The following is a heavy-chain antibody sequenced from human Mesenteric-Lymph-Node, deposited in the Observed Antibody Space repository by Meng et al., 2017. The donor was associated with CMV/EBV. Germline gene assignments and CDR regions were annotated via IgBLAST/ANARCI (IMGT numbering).Heavy chain of an antibody. CDR1: GSISSRRNY. CDR2: ISYSGST. D-gene: IGHD2-15*01. CDR3: ARGYCTGGSCNWFDP. V-gene: IGHV4-39*07. J-gene: IGHJ5*02. Sequence: GSISSRRNYWGWIRQPPGKGLEWIGSISYSGSTYYNPSLKSRVTISIDTSRNQFSLNLSSVTAADTAVYYCARGYCTGGSCNWFDPWGQGTLVTVSS.